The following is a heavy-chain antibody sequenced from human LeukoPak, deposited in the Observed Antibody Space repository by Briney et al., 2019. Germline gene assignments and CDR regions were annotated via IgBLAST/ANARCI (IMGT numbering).Heavy chain of an antibody. CDR2: INQYGTEK. V-gene: IGHV3-7*04. CDR1: GFTFSTYW. Sequence: GGSLRLSCAASGFTFSTYWMTWVRQAPGKGLEWVANINQYGTEKNYVDSVKGRFTISRDNAKNSLYLQMNSLRAEDAAVYYCARNMGDYWGQGTLVTVSS. J-gene: IGHJ4*02. CDR3: ARNMGDY. D-gene: IGHD2/OR15-2a*01.